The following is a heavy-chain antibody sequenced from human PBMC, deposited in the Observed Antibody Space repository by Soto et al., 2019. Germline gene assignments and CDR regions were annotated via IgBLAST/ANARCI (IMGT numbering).Heavy chain of an antibody. J-gene: IGHJ4*02. CDR1: GFTFSSYD. Sequence: GGSLRLSCAASGFTFSSYDMHWVRQATGKGLEWVSAIGTAGDTYYPGSVKGRFTISRENAKNSLYLQMNSLRAGDTAVYYCARDGSHIRGNSGYDLWGQGTLVTVSS. CDR2: IGTAGDT. D-gene: IGHD5-12*01. V-gene: IGHV3-13*01. CDR3: ARDGSHIRGNSGYDL.